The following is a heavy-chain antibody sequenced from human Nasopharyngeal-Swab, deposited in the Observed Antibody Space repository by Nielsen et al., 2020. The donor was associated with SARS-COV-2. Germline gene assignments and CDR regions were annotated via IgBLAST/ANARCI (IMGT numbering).Heavy chain of an antibody. V-gene: IGHV3-21*01. CDR3: ARQNFQTGGASYGMDV. J-gene: IGHJ6*02. CDR1: GFTFSTYS. CDR2: ISSSSTYI. Sequence: GESLKISCAASGFTFSTYSMNWVRQAPGKGLEWVSSISSSSTYIYYADSVKGRFTISRDNAKNSLYLQMNSLGAEDTAVYYCARQNFQTGGASYGMDVWGHGTTVTVSS. D-gene: IGHD3-16*01.